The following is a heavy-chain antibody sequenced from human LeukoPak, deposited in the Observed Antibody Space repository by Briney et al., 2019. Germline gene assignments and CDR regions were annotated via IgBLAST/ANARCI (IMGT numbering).Heavy chain of an antibody. V-gene: IGHV3-23*01. J-gene: IGHJ4*02. Sequence: GGSLRLSCAASGFTFSSYAMSWVRQAPGKGLEWVSAISGSGGSTYYADSVKGRFTISRDSAKNSLYLQMNSLRDEDTAVYYCARVDTVRLVFDYWGQGTLVTVSS. D-gene: IGHD5-18*01. CDR3: ARVDTVRLVFDY. CDR1: GFTFSSYA. CDR2: ISGSGGST.